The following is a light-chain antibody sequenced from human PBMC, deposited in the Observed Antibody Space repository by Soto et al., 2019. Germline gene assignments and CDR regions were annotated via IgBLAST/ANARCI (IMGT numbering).Light chain of an antibody. Sequence: QSVLTQSPSASASLGASVKLTCTLSSGHSSYAIAWHQQQPEKGPRYLMKLNSDGSHSKGNGIPDRFSGSSSGAERYLPLSSLQSEDEADYYCQTWGTGIVFGGGTKLTVL. V-gene: IGLV4-69*01. J-gene: IGLJ3*02. CDR1: SGHSSYA. CDR3: QTWGTGIV. CDR2: LNSDGSH.